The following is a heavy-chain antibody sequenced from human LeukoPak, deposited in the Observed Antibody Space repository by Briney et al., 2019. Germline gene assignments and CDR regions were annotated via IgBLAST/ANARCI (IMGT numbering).Heavy chain of an antibody. V-gene: IGHV3-23*01. J-gene: IGHJ4*02. CDR2: ISGSGGST. D-gene: IGHD3-10*01. CDR3: AKGTPYYYGSGSYSFDY. CDR1: GFTFSSYA. Sequence: GGSMRLSCAASGFTFSSYAMSWDRQAPGEGLEWVSVISGSGGSTYYADSVKGRFTISRDNSKNTLYLQMNSLRAEDTAVYYCAKGTPYYYGSGSYSFDYWGQGTLVTVSS.